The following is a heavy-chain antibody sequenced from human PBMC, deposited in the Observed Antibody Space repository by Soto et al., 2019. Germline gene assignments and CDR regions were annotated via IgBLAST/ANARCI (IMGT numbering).Heavy chain of an antibody. CDR1: GGSFSGYY. Sequence: PSETLSLTCAVYGGSFSGYYWSWIRQPPGKGLERIGEINHSGSTNYNPSLKSRVTISVDTSKNQFSLKLSSVTAADTAVYYCARGYRVVTHPSAYYYYYGMDVWGQGTTVTVSS. D-gene: IGHD3-22*01. J-gene: IGHJ6*02. V-gene: IGHV4-34*01. CDR3: ARGYRVVTHPSAYYYYYGMDV. CDR2: INHSGST.